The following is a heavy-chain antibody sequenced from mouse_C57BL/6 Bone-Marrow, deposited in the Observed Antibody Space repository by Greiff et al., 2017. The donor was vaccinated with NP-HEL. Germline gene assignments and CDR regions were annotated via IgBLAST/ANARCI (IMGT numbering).Heavy chain of an antibody. Sequence: DVKLQEPGPGLVKPSQSLSLTCSVTGYSITSGYYWNWIRQFPGNKLEWMGYISYDGSNNYNPSLKNRIPITRDTSKTQFLLKLNSVTTAATATYYCATLLHYWYFDVWGTGTTVTVSS. V-gene: IGHV3-6*01. CDR1: GYSITSGYY. J-gene: IGHJ1*03. CDR2: ISYDGSN. CDR3: ATLLHYWYFDV.